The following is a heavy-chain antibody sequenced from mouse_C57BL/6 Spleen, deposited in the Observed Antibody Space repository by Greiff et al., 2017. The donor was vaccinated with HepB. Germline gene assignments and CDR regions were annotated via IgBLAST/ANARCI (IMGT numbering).Heavy chain of an antibody. CDR3: ARDYYEDYAMDY. D-gene: IGHD1-1*01. J-gene: IGHJ4*01. Sequence: VQLQQPGAELVKPGASVKMSCKASGYTFTSYWITWVKQRPGQGLEWIGDIYPGSGSTNYNEKFKSKATLAVDTSSSTAYMQLSSLTSEDSAVYYCARDYYEDYAMDYWGQGTSVTVSS. CDR2: IYPGSGST. V-gene: IGHV1-55*01. CDR1: GYTFTSYW.